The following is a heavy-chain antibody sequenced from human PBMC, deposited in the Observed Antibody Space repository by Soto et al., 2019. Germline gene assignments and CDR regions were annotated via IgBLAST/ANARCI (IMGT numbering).Heavy chain of an antibody. CDR2: TYYRSKWYY. D-gene: IGHD1-26*01. CDR3: ARGEQYSGRIFDY. J-gene: IGHJ4*01. CDR1: GDIVSSNNAG. Sequence: PSQTLSLTCAITGDIVSSNNAGWSWVRQSPSRGLEWLGRTYYRSKWYYEYAVSVRGRITINPDTSKNQYSLQLDSVTPEDTAVYFCARGEQYSGRIFDYWGQGTLVTVSS. V-gene: IGHV6-1*01.